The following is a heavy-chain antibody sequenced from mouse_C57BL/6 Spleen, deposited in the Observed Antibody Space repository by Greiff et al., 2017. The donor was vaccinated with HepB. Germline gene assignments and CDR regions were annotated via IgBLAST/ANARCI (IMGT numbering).Heavy chain of an antibody. J-gene: IGHJ2*01. V-gene: IGHV1-82*01. CDR1: GYAFSSSW. Sequence: QVQLQQSGPELVKPGASVKISCKASGYAFSSSWMNWVKQRPGKGLEWIGRIYPGDGDTNYNGKFKGKATLTADKSSSTAYMQLSSLTSEDSAVYFCARGPTVVATNYVDYWGQGTTLTVSS. CDR2: IYPGDGDT. D-gene: IGHD1-1*01. CDR3: ARGPTVVATNYVDY.